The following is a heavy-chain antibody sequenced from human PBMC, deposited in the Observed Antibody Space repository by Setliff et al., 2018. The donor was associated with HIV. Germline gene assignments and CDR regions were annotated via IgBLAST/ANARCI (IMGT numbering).Heavy chain of an antibody. CDR2: ISASRSFI. V-gene: IGHV3-48*01. CDR3: ARHSITLVVGVPERDDAFDI. Sequence: GGSLRLSCAASGFTFSSYSMNWVRQAPGKGLEWVSYISASRSFILYADSVKGRFTISRDNADNSLYLQMNSLRAEDTAVYYCARHSITLVVGVPERDDAFDIWGQGTMVTVSS. J-gene: IGHJ3*02. D-gene: IGHD3-22*01. CDR1: GFTFSSYS.